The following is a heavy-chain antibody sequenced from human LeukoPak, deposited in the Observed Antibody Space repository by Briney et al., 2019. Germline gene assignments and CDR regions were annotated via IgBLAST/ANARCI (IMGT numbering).Heavy chain of an antibody. D-gene: IGHD1-20*01. CDR2: INHSGST. CDR3: ARAQANWNYYYYYYMDV. J-gene: IGHJ6*03. CDR1: GGSFSGYY. Sequence: SETLSLTCAVYGGSFSGYYWSWIRQPPGKGLEWIGEINHSGSTNYNPSLKSRVTISVDTSKNQFSLKLSSVTAADTAVYYCARAQANWNYYYYYYMDVWGKGTTVTVSS. V-gene: IGHV4-34*01.